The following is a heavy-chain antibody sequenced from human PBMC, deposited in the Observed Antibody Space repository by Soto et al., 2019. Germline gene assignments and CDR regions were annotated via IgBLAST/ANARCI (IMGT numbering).Heavy chain of an antibody. CDR2: SSAYNNNT. CDR1: GYSFISYG. J-gene: IGHJ4*02. CDR3: ALGNRGYNDY. D-gene: IGHD3-22*01. V-gene: IGHV1-18*01. Sequence: QVQLVQSGAEVKKPGASLKVSCKASGYSFISYGITWVRQAPGEGLEWMAWSSAYNNNTIYAQKFQGRVTMTTDTSPSTAYMEVRSLRSDDAAVFYCALGNRGYNDYWGQGTLVTVSS.